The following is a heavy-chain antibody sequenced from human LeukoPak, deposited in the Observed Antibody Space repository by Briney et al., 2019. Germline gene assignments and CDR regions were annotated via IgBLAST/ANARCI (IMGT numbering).Heavy chain of an antibody. CDR1: TFTFCSFW. Sequence: GGSLRLSCAASTFTFCSFWMNWVRLVPGKGLLWVSRINPEGSDTEYADSVKGRFTVSRDNARNTLYLEMRSLSVQDSGLYYCARVRNGYSSGLDVWGPGTWVTVSS. CDR2: INPEGSDT. J-gene: IGHJ6*02. CDR3: ARVRNGYSSGLDV. D-gene: IGHD2-15*01. V-gene: IGHV3-74*01.